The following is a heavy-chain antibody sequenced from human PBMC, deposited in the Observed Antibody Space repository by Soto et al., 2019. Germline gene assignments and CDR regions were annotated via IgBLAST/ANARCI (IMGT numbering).Heavy chain of an antibody. Sequence: QVQLVQSGAEVKKPGASVKVSCKASGYTFTSYYMHWVRQAPGQGLEWMGIINPSGGSTSYAQKFQGRVTMTRDTCTSTVYRELSSLRSEDTAVYYCARGGIVVVVAAEQVDYWGQGTLVTVSS. CDR1: GYTFTSYY. D-gene: IGHD2-15*01. V-gene: IGHV1-46*03. CDR2: INPSGGST. CDR3: ARGGIVVVVAAEQVDY. J-gene: IGHJ4*02.